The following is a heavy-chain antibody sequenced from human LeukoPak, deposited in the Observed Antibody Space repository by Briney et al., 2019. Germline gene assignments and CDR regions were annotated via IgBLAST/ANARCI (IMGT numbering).Heavy chain of an antibody. V-gene: IGHV4-34*01. J-gene: IGHJ6*03. CDR2: INHSGST. CDR3: ARVGSGWSQGVLYYYYYYMDV. CDR1: GGSFSGYY. D-gene: IGHD6-19*01. Sequence: SETLSLTCAVYGGSFSGYYWSWIRQPPGKGLEWIGEINHSGSTNYNPSLKSRVTISVDTSKNQFSLKLSSVTAADTAVYYCARVGSGWSQGVLYYYYYYMDVWGKGTTVTISS.